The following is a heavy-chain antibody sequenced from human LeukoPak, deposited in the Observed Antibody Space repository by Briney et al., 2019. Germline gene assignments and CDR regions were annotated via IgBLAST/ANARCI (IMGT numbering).Heavy chain of an antibody. Sequence: ASVKVSCKASGYTFTSYGISWVRQAPGQGLEWMGWISAYNGNTNYAQKLQGRVTMTTDTSTSTAYMELRSLRSDDTAVYYCASVRDYIWGSSSFDYWGQGTLVTVSS. D-gene: IGHD3-16*01. J-gene: IGHJ4*02. CDR3: ASVRDYIWGSSSFDY. CDR1: GYTFTSYG. V-gene: IGHV1-18*01. CDR2: ISAYNGNT.